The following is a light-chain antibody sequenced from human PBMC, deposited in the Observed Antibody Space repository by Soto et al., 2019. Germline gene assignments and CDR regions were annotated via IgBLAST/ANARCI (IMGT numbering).Light chain of an antibody. Sequence: QSALTQPASVSGSPGQSITISCTGTSSDVGGYNYVSWYQQQPGKAPKLMIYEVSNRPSGVSNRFSGSKSGNTASLTISGLQAEDEAHYYCSSYTRNSTLVFGGGTKLTVL. J-gene: IGLJ2*01. CDR3: SSYTRNSTLV. V-gene: IGLV2-14*01. CDR2: EVS. CDR1: SSDVGGYNY.